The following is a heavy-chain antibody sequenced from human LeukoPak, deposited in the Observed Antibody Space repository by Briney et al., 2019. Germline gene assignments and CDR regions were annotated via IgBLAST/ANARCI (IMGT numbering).Heavy chain of an antibody. D-gene: IGHD5-18*01. J-gene: IGHJ3*02. CDR1: GGSFSGYY. V-gene: IGHV4-34*01. CDR2: INHSGST. CDR3: ARDRGYSYGYEYDAFDI. Sequence: SETLSLTCAVYGGSFSGYYWSWIRQPPGKGLEWIGEINHSGSTNYNPSLKSRVTISVDTSKNQFSLKLSSVTAADTAVYYCARDRGYSYGYEYDAFDIWGQGTMVTVSS.